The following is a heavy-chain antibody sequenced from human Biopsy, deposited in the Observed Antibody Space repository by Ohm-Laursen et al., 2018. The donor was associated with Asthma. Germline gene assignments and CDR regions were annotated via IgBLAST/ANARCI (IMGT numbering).Heavy chain of an antibody. CDR2: IIPIFGQT. CDR1: GDSLSNYA. CDR3: ARGPEYDRSSGALYY. J-gene: IGHJ4*02. Sequence: ASVTASCKASGDSLSNYAISWVRQPPGQGLEWMGRIIPIFGQTNYAQKFQGRVTISADDSTSTAYMELSSLSSEDTALYYCARGPEYDRSSGALYYWGQGTLVTVSS. V-gene: IGHV1-69*13. D-gene: IGHD2-2*01.